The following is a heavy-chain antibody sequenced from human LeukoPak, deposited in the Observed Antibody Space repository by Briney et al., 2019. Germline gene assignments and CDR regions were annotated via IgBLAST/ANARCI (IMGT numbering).Heavy chain of an antibody. CDR3: ARLRGGNGDSGGSLDY. CDR1: GFTFSTYG. V-gene: IGHV3-33*08. CDR2: IWFDGSKK. J-gene: IGHJ4*02. Sequence: GGSLRLSCAASGFTFSTYGMHWVRQAPGKGLEWLAVIWFDGSKKYYADSVKGRFTISRDNSKNTLSLQMDSLRAEDTAVYYCARLRGGNGDSGGSLDYWGQGTLVTVSS. D-gene: IGHD4-17*01.